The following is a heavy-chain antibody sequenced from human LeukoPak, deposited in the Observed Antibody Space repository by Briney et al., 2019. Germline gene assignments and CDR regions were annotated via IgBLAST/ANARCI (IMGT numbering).Heavy chain of an antibody. D-gene: IGHD1-1*01. CDR2: LNPKSGGT. Sequence: ASVKVSCKASGYTFTVYYIHWLRQAPGQGLEWMGWLNPKSGGTNYAQNFQGRVTMTRDTIINTAYMELSRLRSDDTAVYYCARNGWNDPWFDSWGQGTLVTVSS. CDR1: GYTFTVYY. CDR3: ARNGWNDPWFDS. J-gene: IGHJ5*01. V-gene: IGHV1-2*02.